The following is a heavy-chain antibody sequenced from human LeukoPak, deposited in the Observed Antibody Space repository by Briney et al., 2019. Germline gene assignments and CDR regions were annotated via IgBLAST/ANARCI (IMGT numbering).Heavy chain of an antibody. Sequence: GGSLRLSCAASGFTFNDYYMSWIRQAPGKGLEWLSYINVGGTNTHYADSVKGRFTISRDNAKKSLYLEMNNLRAEDTAVYYCATDGAGFDTWGQGVLVTVPS. CDR2: INVGGTNT. CDR1: GFTFNDYY. J-gene: IGHJ5*02. CDR3: ATDGAGFDT. V-gene: IGHV3-11*01.